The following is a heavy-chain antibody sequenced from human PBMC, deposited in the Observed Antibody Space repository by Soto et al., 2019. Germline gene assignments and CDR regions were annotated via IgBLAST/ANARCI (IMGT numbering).Heavy chain of an antibody. CDR3: AKDRIIATIVVAIFDY. CDR2: ISGSGGST. J-gene: IGHJ4*02. CDR1: GFTFSSYA. V-gene: IGHV3-23*01. Sequence: GGSLRLSCAASGFTFSSYAMSWVRQAPGKGLEWVSAISGSGGSTYYADSVKGRFTISRDNSKNTLYLQMNSLRAEDTAVYYCAKDRIIATIVVAIFDYWGQGTLVTVSS. D-gene: IGHD3-22*01.